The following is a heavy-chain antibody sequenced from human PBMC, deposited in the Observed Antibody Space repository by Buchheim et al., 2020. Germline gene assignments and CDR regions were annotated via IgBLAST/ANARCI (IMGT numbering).Heavy chain of an antibody. D-gene: IGHD3-3*01. Sequence: QLQLQESGPGLVKPSETLSLTCTVSGGSISSSSYYWGWIRQPPGKGLVWIGSIYYSGSTYYNPSLKSRVTISVDTSKNQFSLKLRSVTAADTAVYYCARRVGVVISRPIDYWGQGTL. CDR1: GGSISSSSYY. CDR3: ARRVGVVISRPIDY. V-gene: IGHV4-39*01. CDR2: IYYSGST. J-gene: IGHJ4*02.